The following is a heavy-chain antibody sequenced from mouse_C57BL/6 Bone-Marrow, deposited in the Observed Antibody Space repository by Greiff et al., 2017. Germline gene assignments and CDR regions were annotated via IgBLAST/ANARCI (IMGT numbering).Heavy chain of an antibody. CDR1: GYTFTNYW. D-gene: IGHD2-4*01. Sequence: QVQLQQPGAELVKPGASVKLSCKASGYTFTNYWMHWVKQRPGQGLEWIGMMHPNGGSPDYNEKFKSEATLSVDKYYRTAYMELSSLTFEDSAVYYCARSYDYDDYTMDYWGQGTSVTVSS. CDR3: ARSYDYDDYTMDY. J-gene: IGHJ4*01. V-gene: IGHV1-64*01. CDR2: MHPNGGSP.